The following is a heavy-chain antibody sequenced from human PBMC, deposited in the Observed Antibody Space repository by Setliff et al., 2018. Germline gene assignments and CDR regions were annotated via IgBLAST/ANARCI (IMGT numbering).Heavy chain of an antibody. CDR1: GYSIRSGYY. D-gene: IGHD6-19*01. CDR2: IYHSGST. Sequence: ASETLSLTCAVSGYSIRSGYYWGWIRQPPGKGLEWIGSIYHSGSTYYSPSLKSRVTISVDTSISTAYMELSSLRSEDTAVYYCVRVTSGRLDFDYWGQGTPVTVSS. CDR3: VRVTSGRLDFDY. J-gene: IGHJ4*02. V-gene: IGHV4-38-2*01.